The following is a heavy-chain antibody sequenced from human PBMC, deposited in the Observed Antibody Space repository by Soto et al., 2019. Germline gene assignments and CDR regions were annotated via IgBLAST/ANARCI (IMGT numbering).Heavy chain of an antibody. V-gene: IGHV1-69*02. J-gene: IGHJ6*03. Sequence: ASVKVSCKASGGTFSSYTISWVRQAPGQGLEWMGRIIPILGIANYAQKFQGRVTITADKSTSTAYMELSSLRSEDTAVYYCARAVVGAARLTDYYYYMDVWGKGTTVTVSS. D-gene: IGHD6-6*01. CDR1: GGTFSSYT. CDR2: IIPILGIA. CDR3: ARAVVGAARLTDYYYYMDV.